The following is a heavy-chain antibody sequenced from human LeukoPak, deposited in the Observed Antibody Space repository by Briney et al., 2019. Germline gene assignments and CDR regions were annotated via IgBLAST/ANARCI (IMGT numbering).Heavy chain of an antibody. Sequence: GGSLRLSCAASGFTFSDYYMSWIRQAPGKGLEWVSYISSSGSTIYYADSVKGRFTISRDNAKNSLYLQMNSLRAEDTAVYYRARDKGCSGGSCYSTDAFDIWGQGTMVTVSS. CDR1: GFTFSDYY. CDR2: ISSSGSTI. V-gene: IGHV3-11*01. J-gene: IGHJ3*02. CDR3: ARDKGCSGGSCYSTDAFDI. D-gene: IGHD2-15*01.